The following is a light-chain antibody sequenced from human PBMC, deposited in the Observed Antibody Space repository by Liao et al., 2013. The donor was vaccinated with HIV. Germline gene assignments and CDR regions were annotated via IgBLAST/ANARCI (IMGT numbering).Light chain of an antibody. CDR1: NLGDKY. CDR3: QAWDNRVAV. V-gene: IGLV3-1*01. Sequence: SFDLAQPPSVSVSPGQTASITCSGDNLGDKYAFWYQQKPGQSPVLVIYQVRERPSGIPERFSGSKSGNTATLTISGTQAVDEADYYCQAWDNRVAVFGGGTKLTVL. J-gene: IGLJ2*01. CDR2: QVR.